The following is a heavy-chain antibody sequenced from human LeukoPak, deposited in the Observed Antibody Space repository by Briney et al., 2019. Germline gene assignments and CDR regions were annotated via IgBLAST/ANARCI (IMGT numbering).Heavy chain of an antibody. CDR1: GGTFSSYA. D-gene: IGHD3-10*01. CDR2: IIPIFGTA. V-gene: IGHV1-69*06. J-gene: IGHJ4*02. CDR3: ARNHQGSGSYRIYYFDY. Sequence: SVKVSCKASGGTFSSYAISWVRQAPGQGLEWMGGIIPIFGTANYAQKFQGRVTITADKSTSTAYMELSSLRSEDTAVYYCARNHQGSGSYRIYYFDYWGQGTLVTVSS.